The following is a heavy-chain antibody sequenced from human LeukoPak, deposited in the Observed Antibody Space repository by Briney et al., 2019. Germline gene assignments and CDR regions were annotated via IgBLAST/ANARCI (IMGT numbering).Heavy chain of an antibody. CDR1: GGSISSSSYY. D-gene: IGHD3-3*01. CDR3: VADFWSGYYLYDAFDI. Sequence: SETLSLTCTVSGGSISSSSYYWGWIRKPPGKGLEWIGGIYYSGSTYYNPSLKSRVTISVDTSKNQFSLKLSSVTAADTAVYYCVADFWSGYYLYDAFDIWGQGTMVTVSS. V-gene: IGHV4-39*01. J-gene: IGHJ3*02. CDR2: IYYSGST.